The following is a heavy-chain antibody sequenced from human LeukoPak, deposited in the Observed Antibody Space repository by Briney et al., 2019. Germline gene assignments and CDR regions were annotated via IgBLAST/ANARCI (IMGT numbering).Heavy chain of an antibody. CDR1: GFTFDDYA. J-gene: IGHJ4*02. Sequence: GRSLRLSCAASGFTFDDYAMHWVRQAPGKGLEWVSGISWNSGSIGYADSVKGRFTISRDNAKNSLYLQMNSLRAEDTAVYYCARGVDMGTWGQGTLVTVSS. CDR3: ARGVDMGT. CDR2: ISWNSGSI. D-gene: IGHD7-27*01. V-gene: IGHV3-9*01.